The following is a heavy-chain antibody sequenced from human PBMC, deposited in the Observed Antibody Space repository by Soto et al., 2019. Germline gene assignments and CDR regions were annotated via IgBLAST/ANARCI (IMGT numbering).Heavy chain of an antibody. V-gene: IGHV3-53*04. CDR3: ARTPRGSGIDY. CDR2: LYSGGST. J-gene: IGHJ4*02. D-gene: IGHD6-19*01. CDR1: GFTVSRNC. Sequence: EVQLVESGGGLVQPGGSLRLSCAASGFTVSRNCMSWVRQAPGKGLEWVSVLYSGGSTYYADSVKGRFTISRHNSKNTLYLQMNSLRAEDTAVYYCARTPRGSGIDYWGQGTLVTVSS.